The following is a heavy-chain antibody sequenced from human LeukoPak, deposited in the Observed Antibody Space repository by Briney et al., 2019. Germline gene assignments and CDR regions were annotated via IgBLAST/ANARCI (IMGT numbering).Heavy chain of an antibody. CDR1: GYTFTGYY. CDR2: INPSGGST. CDR3: ARGLCKWLVDY. Sequence: GASVKVSCKASGYTFTGYYIHWVRQAPGQGLEWMGMINPSGGSTSYARKFQGRVTMTSDTSTTTVFMELSSLRSDDTAVYSCARGLCKWLVDYWGQGTLVTVSS. V-gene: IGHV1-46*01. J-gene: IGHJ4*02. D-gene: IGHD5-12*01.